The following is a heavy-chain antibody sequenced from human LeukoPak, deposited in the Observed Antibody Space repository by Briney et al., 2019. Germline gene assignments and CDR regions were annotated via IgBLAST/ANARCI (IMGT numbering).Heavy chain of an antibody. CDR3: ARGVSSTSSWYVYKWFDP. J-gene: IGHJ5*02. D-gene: IGHD6-13*01. CDR1: GFSFSNYD. V-gene: IGHV3-33*01. Sequence: PGRSLRLSCAASGFSFSNYDIHWVRQAPGKGLEWVAVISYDGSNQYYVDSVKGRFTISRDNSKNTLYLQMNSLRAEDTAVYYCARGVSSTSSWYVYKWFDPWGQGTLVTVSS. CDR2: ISYDGSNQ.